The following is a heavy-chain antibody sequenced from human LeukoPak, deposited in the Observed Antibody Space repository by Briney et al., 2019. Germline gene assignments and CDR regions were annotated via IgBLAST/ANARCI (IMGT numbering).Heavy chain of an antibody. CDR1: GGSVTSGSNY. CDR2: IYSSGST. J-gene: IGHJ5*02. D-gene: IGHD5-12*01. CDR3: ARGGYRLDP. Sequence: SETLSLTCTVSGGSVTSGSNYWSWIRQPPGRGLEWIGYIYSSGSTEYNPGLKSRVTISMDPSKNQFSLKLRSVTAADTAVYYCARGGYRLDPWGQGTLVTVSS. V-gene: IGHV4-61*01.